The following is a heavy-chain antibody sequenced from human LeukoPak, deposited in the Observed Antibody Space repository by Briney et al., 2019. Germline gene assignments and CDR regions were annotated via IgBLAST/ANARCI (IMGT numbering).Heavy chain of an antibody. Sequence: SQTLSLTCTVSGGSISSGGYYWSWIRQHPGKGLGWIGYIYYSGSTYYNPSLKSRVTISVDTSKNQFSLKLSSVTAADTAVYYCARLKRGLRLNWFDPWGQGTLVTVSS. CDR2: IYYSGST. V-gene: IGHV4-31*03. D-gene: IGHD4-17*01. CDR3: ARLKRGLRLNWFDP. CDR1: GGSISSGGYY. J-gene: IGHJ5*02.